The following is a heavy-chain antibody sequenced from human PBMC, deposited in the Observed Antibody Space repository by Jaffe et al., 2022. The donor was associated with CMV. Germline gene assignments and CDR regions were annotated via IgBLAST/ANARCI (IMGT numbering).Heavy chain of an antibody. CDR1: GGSISSYY. CDR3: ARVVVDTARVGGDAFDI. V-gene: IGHV4-59*08. J-gene: IGHJ3*02. CDR2: IYYSGST. Sequence: QVQLQESGPGLVKPSETLSLTCTVSGGSISSYYWSWIRQPPGKGLEWIGYIYYSGSTNYNPSLKSRVTISVDTSKNQFSLKLSSVTAADTAVYYCARVVVDTARVGGDAFDIWGQGTMVTVSS. D-gene: IGHD5-18*01.